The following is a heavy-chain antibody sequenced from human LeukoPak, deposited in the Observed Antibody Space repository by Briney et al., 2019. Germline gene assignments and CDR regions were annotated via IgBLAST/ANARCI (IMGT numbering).Heavy chain of an antibody. CDR3: ARVFYYYDSSGYNDY. V-gene: IGHV1-2*02. CDR1: GYTFTGYY. Sequence: ASVKVSCKASGYTFTGYYMHWVRQAPGQGLEWMGWINPNSGGTNYAQKFQGRVTMTRDTSISTAYMELSRLRSGDTAVYYCARVFYYYDSSGYNDYWGQGALVTVSS. D-gene: IGHD3-22*01. J-gene: IGHJ4*02. CDR2: INPNSGGT.